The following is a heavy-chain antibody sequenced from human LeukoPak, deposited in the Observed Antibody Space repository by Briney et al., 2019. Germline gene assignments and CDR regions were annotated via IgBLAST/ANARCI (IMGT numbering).Heavy chain of an antibody. V-gene: IGHV5-51*01. CDR2: IYPRDSDT. J-gene: IGHJ4*02. D-gene: IGHD3-10*01. Sequence: THGESLNISCKASGYTFTHQWIGWVRQLSGSGLEWMGIIYPRDSDTIYSPSFQGHVTISADTSINTAYLEWSSLEASDTAIYYCARHSDVIGAIWGQGTLVTVSS. CDR3: ARHSDVIGAI. CDR1: GYTFTHQW.